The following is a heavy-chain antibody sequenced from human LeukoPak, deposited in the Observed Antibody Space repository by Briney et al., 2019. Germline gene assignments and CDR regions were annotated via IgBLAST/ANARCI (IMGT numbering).Heavy chain of an antibody. J-gene: IGHJ4*02. CDR2: FDPEDGET. CDR3: ATWDYSGYGAFDY. V-gene: IGHV1-24*01. Sequence: GASVKVSCKASGYTFTSYYMHWVRQAPGQGLEWMGGFDPEDGETIYAQKFQGRVTMTEDTSTDTAYMELSSLRSEDTAVYYCATWDYSGYGAFDYRGQGTLVTVSS. CDR1: GYTFTSYY. D-gene: IGHD4-23*01.